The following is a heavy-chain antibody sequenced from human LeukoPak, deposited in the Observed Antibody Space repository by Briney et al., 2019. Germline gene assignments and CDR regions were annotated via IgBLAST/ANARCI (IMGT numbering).Heavy chain of an antibody. CDR3: ARGPADYGTGTYYINY. CDR1: GYTFTSYD. V-gene: IGHV1-8*01. Sequence: GASVKVSCKASGYTFTSYDINWVRQATGQGLEWMGWMNPNSGNTGYAQKFQGRVTMTRNTSISTAYMELSSLRSEDTAVYYCARGPADYGTGTYYINYWGQGTLVTVSS. CDR2: MNPNSGNT. J-gene: IGHJ4*02. D-gene: IGHD3-10*01.